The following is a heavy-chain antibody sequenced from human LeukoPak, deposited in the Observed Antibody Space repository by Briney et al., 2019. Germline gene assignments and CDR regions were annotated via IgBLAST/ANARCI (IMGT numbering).Heavy chain of an antibody. Sequence: GASVKVSCKASGYTFTSYDINWVRQATGQGLEWMGWMNPNSGNTGYAQKFQGRVTITRNTSISTAYMELSSLRSEDTAVYFCARDQYYDSSGYYTWGGFDIWGQGTMVTVSS. CDR2: MNPNSGNT. CDR1: GYTFTSYD. J-gene: IGHJ3*02. CDR3: ARDQYYDSSGYYTWGGFDI. D-gene: IGHD3-22*01. V-gene: IGHV1-8*03.